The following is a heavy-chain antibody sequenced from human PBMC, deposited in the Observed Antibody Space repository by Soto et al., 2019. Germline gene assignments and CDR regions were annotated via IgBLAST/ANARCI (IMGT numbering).Heavy chain of an antibody. D-gene: IGHD3-22*01. Sequence: GGALRISCAASGFTFSSYARHWVRQAPGKGLEWVAVISYDGSNKYYADSVKGRFTISRDNSKNTLYLQMNSLRAEDTAVYYCAREYYDSSGYLWAYYYYGMDVWGQGTTVTVSS. J-gene: IGHJ6*02. CDR3: AREYYDSSGYLWAYYYYGMDV. CDR2: ISYDGSNK. V-gene: IGHV3-30-3*01. CDR1: GFTFSSYA.